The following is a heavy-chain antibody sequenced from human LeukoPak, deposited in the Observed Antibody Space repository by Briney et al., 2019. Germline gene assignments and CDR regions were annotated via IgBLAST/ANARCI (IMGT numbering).Heavy chain of an antibody. J-gene: IGHJ3*01. D-gene: IGHD3-16*01. CDR1: GFTFSTYG. CDR2: IRYDGSDK. Sequence: GGSLRLSCAASGFTFSTYGMHWVRQARGKGLEWVTFIRYDGSDKYYADSVKGRFTISRDNSKNTLFLQMNSLRVADTAVYYCAKRADYYDSSRALYDAFDLWGQGTMVTVSS. V-gene: IGHV3-30*02. CDR3: AKRADYYDSSRALYDAFDL.